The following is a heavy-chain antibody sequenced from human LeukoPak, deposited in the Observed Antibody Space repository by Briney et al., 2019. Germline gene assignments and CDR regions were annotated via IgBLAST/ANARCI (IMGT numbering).Heavy chain of an antibody. CDR3: ARVPARWLRPYYMDV. CDR2: ISSSSSTI. CDR1: GFTFSSYS. D-gene: IGHD5-12*01. J-gene: IGHJ6*03. V-gene: IGHV3-48*01. Sequence: PGGSLRLSCAASGFTFSSYSMNWVRQAPGKGLEWVSYISSSSSTIYYADSVKGRFTISRDNAKNSLYLQMNSLRAEDTAVYYCARVPARWLRPYYMDVWGKGTTVTVSS.